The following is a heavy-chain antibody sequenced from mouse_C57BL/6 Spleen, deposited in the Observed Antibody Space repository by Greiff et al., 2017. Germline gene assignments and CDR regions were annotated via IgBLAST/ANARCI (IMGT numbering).Heavy chain of an antibody. J-gene: IGHJ3*01. V-gene: IGHV2-9*01. Sequence: VKLVESGPGLVAPSQSLSITCTVSGFSLTSSGVDWVRQPPGKGLEWLGVIWGGGSINYNSAPMSSLSISKDNSKSQGFLKMNRLQTDDTAMYFYAIRPVYYSKAPFAYWGQGTLVTVSA. CDR2: IWGGGSI. CDR3: AIRPVYYSKAPFAY. CDR1: GFSLTSSG. D-gene: IGHD2-5*01.